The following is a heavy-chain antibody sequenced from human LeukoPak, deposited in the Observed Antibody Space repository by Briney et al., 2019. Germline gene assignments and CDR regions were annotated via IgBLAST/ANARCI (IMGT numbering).Heavy chain of an antibody. CDR2: INPNSGGT. CDR3: ARDTRRDGYNYFDY. Sequence: ASVKVSCKASGYRFTGYYIHWARQAPGQGLEWMGWINPNSGGTNYAQKFQGRVTMTRDTSISTAYMELSRLRSDDTAVYYCARDTRRDGYNYFDYWGQGTLVTVSS. D-gene: IGHD5-24*01. CDR1: GYRFTGYY. V-gene: IGHV1-2*02. J-gene: IGHJ4*02.